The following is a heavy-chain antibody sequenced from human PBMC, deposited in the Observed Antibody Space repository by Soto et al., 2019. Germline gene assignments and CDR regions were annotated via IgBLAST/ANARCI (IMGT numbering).Heavy chain of an antibody. CDR3: ARAPIWYSSSWEGRWFDP. CDR2: ISSSSSYI. CDR1: GFTFSSYS. Sequence: GGSLRLSCAASGFTFSSYSMNWVRQAPVKGLEWVSSISSSSSYIYYADSVKGRFTISRDNAKNSLYLQMNSLRAEDTAVYYCARAPIWYSSSWEGRWFDPWGQGTLITVSS. D-gene: IGHD6-13*01. V-gene: IGHV3-21*01. J-gene: IGHJ5*02.